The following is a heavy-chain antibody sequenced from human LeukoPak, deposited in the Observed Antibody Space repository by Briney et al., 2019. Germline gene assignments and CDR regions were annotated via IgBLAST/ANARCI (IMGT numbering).Heavy chain of an antibody. D-gene: IGHD5-18*01. CDR1: VGTFSSYA. J-gene: IGHJ4*02. Sequence: ASVKDSCKASVGTFSSYAINGVRQPPGQGLEWMGGIIPIFGTANYAQKFQGRVTITADESTSTAYMERNSLRSEDTAVYYCARSWDTVMVSYFDYWGQGTLVTVSS. V-gene: IGHV1-69*13. CDR2: IIPIFGTA. CDR3: ARSWDTVMVSYFDY.